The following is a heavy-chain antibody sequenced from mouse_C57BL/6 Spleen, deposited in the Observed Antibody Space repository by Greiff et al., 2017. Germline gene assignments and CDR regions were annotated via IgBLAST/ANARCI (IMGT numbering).Heavy chain of an antibody. J-gene: IGHJ2*01. D-gene: IGHD2-3*01. Sequence: VQLQQPGAELVMPGASVKLSCKASGYTFTSYWMHWVKQRPGQGLEWIGEIDPSDSYTNYNQKFKGKSTLTVDKSSSTAYMQLSSLTSEDSAVYYWARIGLFAGYYVYYFGYWGQGTTLTVSS. V-gene: IGHV1-69*01. CDR2: IDPSDSYT. CDR3: ARIGLFAGYYVYYFGY. CDR1: GYTFTSYW.